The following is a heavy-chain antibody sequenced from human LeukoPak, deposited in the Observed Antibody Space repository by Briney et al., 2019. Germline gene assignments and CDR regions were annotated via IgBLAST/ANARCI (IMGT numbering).Heavy chain of an antibody. CDR1: GGTFSSYA. Sequence: SVKVSCKASGGTFSSYAISWVRQAPGQGLEWMGRIIPILGIANYAQKFQGRVTITADKSTSTAYMELSSLRSEDTAVYYCARVDYYGSSGYYGHFDYWGQGTLVTVSS. D-gene: IGHD3-22*01. CDR2: IIPILGIA. V-gene: IGHV1-69*04. CDR3: ARVDYYGSSGYYGHFDY. J-gene: IGHJ4*02.